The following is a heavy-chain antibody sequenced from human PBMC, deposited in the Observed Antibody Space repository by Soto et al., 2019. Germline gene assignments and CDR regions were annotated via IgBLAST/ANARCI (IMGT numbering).Heavy chain of an antibody. J-gene: IGHJ4*02. CDR2: TYYSGST. CDR1: GDSISTYY. D-gene: IGHD5-12*01. Sequence: QVQLQESGPGLVKPLETLSLTCTVSGDSISTYYWSWIRQPPGKGLEWMGYTYYSGSTNYNPSLTRRCTIAVDTSKNQFSLKLSSVTAADTAVYYCARQFRDGYNGLGYWGQGTLVTVSS. CDR3: ARQFRDGYNGLGY. V-gene: IGHV4-59*08.